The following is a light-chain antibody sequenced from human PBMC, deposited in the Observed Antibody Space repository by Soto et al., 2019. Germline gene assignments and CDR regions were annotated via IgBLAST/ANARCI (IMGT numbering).Light chain of an antibody. V-gene: IGKV3-15*01. CDR1: QSVSSN. Sequence: EIVMTQSPATLSVSPGEIATLSCRASQSVSSNLAGYQQKPGQAPRLLVYGTATRATDIPARFSGSRSGTEFTLTISSMQSEDFAVYYCQQYNNRPRTFGQGTKVEIK. J-gene: IGKJ1*01. CDR3: QQYNNRPRT. CDR2: GTA.